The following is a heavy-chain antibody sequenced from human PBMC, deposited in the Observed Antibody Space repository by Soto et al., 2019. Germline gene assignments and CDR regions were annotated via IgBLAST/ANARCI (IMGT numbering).Heavy chain of an antibody. CDR2: INAGNGNT. Sequence: QVQLVQSGAEVKKPGASVKVSCKASGYTFTSYAMHWVRQAPGQRLEWMGWINAGNGNTKYSQKFQGRVTITRDTSASTAYMELSSLRSEDTAVYYCAIPLWFGEFEFAYWGQGTLVTVSS. V-gene: IGHV1-3*01. CDR1: GYTFTSYA. J-gene: IGHJ4*02. D-gene: IGHD3-10*01. CDR3: AIPLWFGEFEFAY.